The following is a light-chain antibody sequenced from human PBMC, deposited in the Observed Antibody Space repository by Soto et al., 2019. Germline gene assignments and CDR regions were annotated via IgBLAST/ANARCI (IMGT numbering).Light chain of an antibody. CDR1: QSISSW. Sequence: DIQLTQSPATLSGSLGDRVTITWRASQSISSWLAWYQQKPGKAPKLLIYDAASLESGVPSRFSGSGGATDFTPTISSLQPEDFAAYYCQQSYSTPLFTFGPGTKVDIK. CDR3: QQSYSTPLFT. CDR2: DAA. J-gene: IGKJ3*01. V-gene: IGKV1-5*01.